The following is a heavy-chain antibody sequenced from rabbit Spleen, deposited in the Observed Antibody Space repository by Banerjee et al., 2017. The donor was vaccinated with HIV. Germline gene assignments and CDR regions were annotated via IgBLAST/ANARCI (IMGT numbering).Heavy chain of an antibody. CDR2: IYAGSSGDT. CDR3: ARETSSGWGVVSYYFNL. V-gene: IGHV1S40*01. D-gene: IGHD4-1*01. Sequence: QSLEESGGDLVKPGASLTLTCKASGFSFSSGYYMCWVRQAPGKGLEWIACIYAGSSGDTYYASWAKGRFTISKTSSTTVTLQMTSLTAADTATYFCARETSSGWGVVSYYFNLWGQGPWSPS. J-gene: IGHJ4*01. CDR1: GFSFSSGYY.